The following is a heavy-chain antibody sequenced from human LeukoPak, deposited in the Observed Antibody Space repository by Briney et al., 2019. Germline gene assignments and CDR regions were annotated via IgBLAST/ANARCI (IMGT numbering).Heavy chain of an antibody. D-gene: IGHD5-12*01. V-gene: IGHV3-74*01. CDR3: AKAKYSGYDDAFDI. J-gene: IGHJ3*02. Sequence: GGSLRLSCAASGFTFSAYWMHWVRQVPGKGLVWVSHINSDGSTTTYADSVKGRFTISRDNARNTLYLQMNSLRVEDTAVYYCAKAKYSGYDDAFDIWGQGTMVTVSS. CDR2: INSDGSTT. CDR1: GFTFSAYW.